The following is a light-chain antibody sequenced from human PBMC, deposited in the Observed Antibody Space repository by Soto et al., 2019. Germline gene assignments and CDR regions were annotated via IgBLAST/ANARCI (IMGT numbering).Light chain of an antibody. CDR1: QSISHW. Sequence: DIQMTQSPDTLSASVGESVTLTCRASQSISHWLAWYQQKPGKAPKFLIYDASSLESGVPSRFSGSGSGTEFTLTISSLQPDDFATYYCQQYDSVLGTFGPGTKVDIK. V-gene: IGKV1-5*01. CDR3: QQYDSVLGT. CDR2: DAS. J-gene: IGKJ1*01.